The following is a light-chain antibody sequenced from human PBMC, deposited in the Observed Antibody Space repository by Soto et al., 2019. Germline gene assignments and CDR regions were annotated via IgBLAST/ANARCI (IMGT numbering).Light chain of an antibody. CDR1: QSFNSIY. Sequence: EIVLTQSPGPLSFSPVERATLSCRASQSFNSIYLAWYQQKPGQAPRLLIYGASSRATGIPDRFSGSGSGTEFTLTISSLQPDDFATYYCQQYNSYWTFGQGTKVDIK. V-gene: IGKV3-20*01. CDR3: QQYNSYWT. J-gene: IGKJ1*01. CDR2: GAS.